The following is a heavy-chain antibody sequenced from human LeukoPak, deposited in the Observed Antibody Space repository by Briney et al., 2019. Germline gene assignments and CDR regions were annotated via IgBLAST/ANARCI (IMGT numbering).Heavy chain of an antibody. J-gene: IGHJ4*02. Sequence: SETPSLTCTVSGDSISTSSYYWGWIRQPPGKGLEWIGSIYYTGSTYYNPSLKSRVTISVDTSKNQFSLKLSSVTAADTAVYYCARGLRRGYFDYWGQGTLVTVSS. CDR1: GDSISTSSYY. V-gene: IGHV4-39*07. CDR2: IYYTGST. CDR3: ARGLRRGYFDY.